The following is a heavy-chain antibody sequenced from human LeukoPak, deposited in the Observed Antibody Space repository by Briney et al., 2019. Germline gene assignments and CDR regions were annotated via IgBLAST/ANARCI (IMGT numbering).Heavy chain of an antibody. D-gene: IGHD5-24*01. CDR2: MYHTGSA. J-gene: IGHJ2*01. V-gene: IGHV4-59*08. Sequence: SETLSLTCTVSGGSISSYYWSWIRQPPGKGLEWIGSMYHTGSAYYNPSLESRVTISPDTSKNRFSLNLSSVTAADTAVYYCARGLRDGYSNYWYFDLWGRGTLVTVSS. CDR1: GGSISSYY. CDR3: ARGLRDGYSNYWYFDL.